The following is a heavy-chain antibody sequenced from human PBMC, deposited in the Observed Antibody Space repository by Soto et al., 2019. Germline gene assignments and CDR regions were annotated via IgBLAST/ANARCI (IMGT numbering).Heavy chain of an antibody. CDR1: GFTVSSNY. J-gene: IGHJ4*02. CDR2: IYSGGDT. CDR3: AKPPDYNWNDY. Sequence: PGGSLRLSCVASGFTVSSNYMTWVRQAPGKGLEWVSVIYSGGDTSYADSVKGRFTISRDNSKNTVYLQMNTLRAEDTAVYYCAKPPDYNWNDYWGQGTLVTVSS. V-gene: IGHV3-53*01. D-gene: IGHD1-20*01.